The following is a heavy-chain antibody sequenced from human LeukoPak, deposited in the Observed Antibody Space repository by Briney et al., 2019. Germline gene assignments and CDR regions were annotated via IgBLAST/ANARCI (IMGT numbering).Heavy chain of an antibody. V-gene: IGHV3-21*01. CDR1: GFTFSTYA. CDR3: ARESVGKQDLDS. D-gene: IGHD1-26*01. Sequence: MAGGSLRLSCAASGFTFSTYAMNWVRQAPGTGLEWVSSIGIDGRYTFYTDSVKGRFSISRDNAKNSLYLQMSSLRAEDTAVYYCARESVGKQDLDSWGQGTLVTVSS. J-gene: IGHJ4*02. CDR2: IGIDGRYT.